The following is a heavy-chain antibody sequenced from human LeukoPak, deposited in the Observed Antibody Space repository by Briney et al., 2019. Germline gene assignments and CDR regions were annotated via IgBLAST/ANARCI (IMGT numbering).Heavy chain of an antibody. J-gene: IGHJ5*02. V-gene: IGHV3-30*18. CDR1: GFTFSSYT. Sequence: PGRSLRLSCAASGFTFSSYTMHWVRQAPGKGLEWVAVISFDGSNKYYADSVKGRFTISRDSSKNTLFLQMNSLRAEDTAVYYCAKTGNYHHNWFDPWGQGTLVTVSS. D-gene: IGHD3-10*01. CDR2: ISFDGSNK. CDR3: AKTGNYHHNWFDP.